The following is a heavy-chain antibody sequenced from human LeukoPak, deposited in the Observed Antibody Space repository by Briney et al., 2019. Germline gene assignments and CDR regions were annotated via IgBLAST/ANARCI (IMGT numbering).Heavy chain of an antibody. V-gene: IGHV3-11*01. J-gene: IGHJ6*02. CDR1: GFTFSDYY. CDR2: IKTSGDTI. Sequence: TGGSLRLSCAASGFTFSDYYMSWIRQAPGKGLEWVSYIKTSGDTIYYADSVKGRFTISRDNAKNSLYLQMNSLRADDTAIYYCARGHYGLDVWGQGTTVTVSS. CDR3: ARGHYGLDV.